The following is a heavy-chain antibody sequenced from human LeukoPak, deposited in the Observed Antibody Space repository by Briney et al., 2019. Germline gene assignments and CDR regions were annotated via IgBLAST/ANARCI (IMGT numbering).Heavy chain of an antibody. J-gene: IGHJ1*01. CDR1: GGTFSSYA. V-gene: IGHV1-69*13. CDR3: ARGIRRYSSTGNEYFQH. CDR2: IIPIFGTA. D-gene: IGHD6-13*01. Sequence: ASVKVSCKASGGTFSSYAISWVRQAPGQGLEWMGGIIPIFGTANYAQKFQGRVTITADESTSTAYMELSSLRSEDTAVYYCARGIRRYSSTGNEYFQHWGQGTLVTVSS.